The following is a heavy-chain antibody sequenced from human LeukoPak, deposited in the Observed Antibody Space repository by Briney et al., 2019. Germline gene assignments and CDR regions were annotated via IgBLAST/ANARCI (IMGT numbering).Heavy chain of an antibody. D-gene: IGHD2-2*01. CDR2: MNPNSGNT. CDR1: GYTFTSYD. Sequence: ASVKVSCKASGYTFTSYDINWVRQATGQGLEWMGWMNPNSGNTGYAQKFQGRVTMTRNTSISTAYTELSSLRSEDTAVYYCARGGYCSSTSCLGRSLYYYDYMDVWGKGTTVTVSS. V-gene: IGHV1-8*01. J-gene: IGHJ6*03. CDR3: ARGGYCSSTSCLGRSLYYYDYMDV.